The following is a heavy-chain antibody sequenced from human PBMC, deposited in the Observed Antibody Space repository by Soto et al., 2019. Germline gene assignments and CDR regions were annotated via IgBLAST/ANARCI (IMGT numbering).Heavy chain of an antibody. CDR1: GFTFTDHH. J-gene: IGHJ4*02. CDR2: SQNKAESYKT. V-gene: IGHV3-72*01. Sequence: GGSLRLSCAASGFTFTDHHMDWVRQAPGKGLECVARSQNKAESYKTEYAASVQGRFTISRDESKNTLYLQMNSLKTEDTAVYYCTSDSMRYSFDSWGQGIVVTVSS. D-gene: IGHD1-1*01. CDR3: TSDSMRYSFDS.